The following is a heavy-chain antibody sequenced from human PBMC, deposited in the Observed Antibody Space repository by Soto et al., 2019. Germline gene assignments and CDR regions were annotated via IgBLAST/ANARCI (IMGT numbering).Heavy chain of an antibody. CDR1: GFTFSSYS. V-gene: IGHV3-48*01. CDR3: ARDGVPAGNYYYYMDV. J-gene: IGHJ6*03. Sequence: GGSLRLSCAASGFTFSSYSMNWVRQAPGKGLEWVSYISSSSSTIYYADSVKGRFTISRDNAKNSLYLQMNSLRAEDTAVYYCARDGVPAGNYYYYMDVWGKGTTVTVSS. CDR2: ISSSSSTI. D-gene: IGHD2-2*01.